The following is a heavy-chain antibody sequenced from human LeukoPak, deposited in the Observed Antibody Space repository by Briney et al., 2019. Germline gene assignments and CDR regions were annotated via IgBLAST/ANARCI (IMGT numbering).Heavy chain of an antibody. J-gene: IGHJ4*02. D-gene: IGHD6-13*01. CDR3: ARDDVAAAAFDY. Sequence: QPGGSLRLSCAASGFTFSSYGMHWVRQAPGKGLEWVAVIWYDGSNKYYADSVKGRFIISRDNSKNTLYLQMNSLRAEDTAVYYCARDDVAAAAFDYWGQGTLVTVSS. CDR2: IWYDGSNK. CDR1: GFTFSSYG. V-gene: IGHV3-33*01.